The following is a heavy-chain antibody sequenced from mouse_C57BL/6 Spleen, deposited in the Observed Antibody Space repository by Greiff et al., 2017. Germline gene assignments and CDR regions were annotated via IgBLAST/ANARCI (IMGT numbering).Heavy chain of an antibody. CDR2: IWWDDDK. CDR3: ARIAEGYDYDGPWFAY. D-gene: IGHD2-4*01. Sequence: QVTLKESGPGILQPSQTLSLTCSFSGFSLSTFGMGVGWIRQPSGKGLEWLAHIWWDDDKYYNPALKSRLTISKDTSKNQVFLKIANVDTADTATYYCARIAEGYDYDGPWFAYWGQGTLVTVSA. CDR1: GFSLSTFGMG. J-gene: IGHJ3*01. V-gene: IGHV8-8*01.